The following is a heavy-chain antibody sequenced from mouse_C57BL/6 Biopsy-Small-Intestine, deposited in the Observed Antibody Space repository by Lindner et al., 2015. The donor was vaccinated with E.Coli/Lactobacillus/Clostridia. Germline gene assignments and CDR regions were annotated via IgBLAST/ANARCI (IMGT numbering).Heavy chain of an antibody. Sequence: EVQLQESGGGLVKPGGSLKLSCAASGFTFSDYGMHWVRQAPEKGLEWVAYISSGSSTIYYADTVKGRFTISRDNAKNTLFLQMTSLRSEDTAMYYCARRTYGNYGNYFDYWGQGTTLTVSS. J-gene: IGHJ2*01. CDR1: GFTFSDYG. CDR2: ISSGSSTI. V-gene: IGHV5-17*01. CDR3: ARRTYGNYGNYFDY. D-gene: IGHD2-1*01.